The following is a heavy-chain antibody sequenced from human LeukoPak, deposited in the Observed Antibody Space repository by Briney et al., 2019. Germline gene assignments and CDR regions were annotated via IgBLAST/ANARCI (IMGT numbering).Heavy chain of an antibody. D-gene: IGHD5-18*01. J-gene: IGHJ4*02. Sequence: VRSLRLSCAASGFTFSNYAMHWVRQAPGKGLKWVAVIQYDGTNKYYADSVKGRFTISRDNSKSTVCLQVNNLRGEDTAVYYCVKEGYSYGDDFWGQGTLVIVSS. V-gene: IGHV3-33*05. CDR2: IQYDGTNK. CDR1: GFTFSNYA. CDR3: VKEGYSYGDDF.